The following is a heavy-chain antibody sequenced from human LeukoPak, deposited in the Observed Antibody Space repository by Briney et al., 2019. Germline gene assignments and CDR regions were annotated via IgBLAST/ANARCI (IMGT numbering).Heavy chain of an antibody. CDR3: AKDWGIAAVASQWFFDL. Sequence: GGSLRLSCAASRFTFSSYAMSWVRQAPGKGLEWVSTISGTGGSTFYADSVKGRFTISRDNSKNTLYLQMDSLRVEDTAVYFCAKDWGIAAVASQWFFDLWGRGTLVTVSS. J-gene: IGHJ2*01. CDR2: ISGTGGST. D-gene: IGHD6-13*01. V-gene: IGHV3-23*01. CDR1: RFTFSSYA.